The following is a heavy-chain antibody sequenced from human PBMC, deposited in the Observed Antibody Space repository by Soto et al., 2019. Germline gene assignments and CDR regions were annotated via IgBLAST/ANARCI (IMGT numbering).Heavy chain of an antibody. CDR1: GFTFSSYG. Sequence: QVQLVESGGGVVQPGRSLRLSCAAYGFTFSSYGMHWVRQAPGKGLEWVAVIWYDGSNKYYADSVKGRFTISRDNSKNTLYLQMNSLRAEDTAVYYCARVLGSSGPAFDYWGQGTLVTVSS. CDR2: IWYDGSNK. V-gene: IGHV3-33*01. CDR3: ARVLGSSGPAFDY. D-gene: IGHD3-22*01. J-gene: IGHJ4*02.